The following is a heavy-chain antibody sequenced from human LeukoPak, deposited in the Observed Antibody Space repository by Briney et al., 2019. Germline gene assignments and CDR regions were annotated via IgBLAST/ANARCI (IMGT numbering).Heavy chain of an antibody. CDR2: MNPNSGNT. CDR1: GYTFTSYD. Sequence: ASVKVSCKASGYTFTSYDINWVRQATGRGLEWMGWMNPNSGNTGYAQKFQGRVTVTRNTSISTAYMELSSLRSEDTAVYYCAREGTGDQDYYYYGMDVWGQGTTVTVSS. V-gene: IGHV1-8*01. J-gene: IGHJ6*02. D-gene: IGHD7-27*01. CDR3: AREGTGDQDYYYYGMDV.